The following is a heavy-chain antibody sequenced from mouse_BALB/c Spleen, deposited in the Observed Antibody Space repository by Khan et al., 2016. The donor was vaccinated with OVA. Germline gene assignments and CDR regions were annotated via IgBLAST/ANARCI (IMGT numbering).Heavy chain of an antibody. V-gene: IGHV3-2*02. D-gene: IGHD1-1*01. CDR2: ISYSGNT. CDR1: GYSITSDYA. J-gene: IGHJ2*01. CDR3: ARIYGGDFDY. Sequence: EVQLQELGPGLVKPSQSLSLTCTVTGYSITSDYAWNWIRQFPGNKLEWMGHISYSGNTKYNPSLKSRISITRDTSKNQFFLQLNSVTTEDTATYYCARIYGGDFDYWGQGTTLTVSS.